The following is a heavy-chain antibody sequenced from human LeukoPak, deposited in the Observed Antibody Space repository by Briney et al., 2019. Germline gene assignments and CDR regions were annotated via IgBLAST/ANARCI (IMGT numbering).Heavy chain of an antibody. V-gene: IGHV1-69*04. J-gene: IGHJ6*02. CDR2: IIPVLNIT. Sequence: RSSVKVSCKASGGTFSSSVITWVCQAPGQGLEWMGRIIPVLNITNYAQKFRGRVTITADTSTSTAYMELSSLRSEETAVYYCARDQGLTAPPPYGLDVWGQGTTVTVSS. D-gene: IGHD5-18*01. CDR1: GGTFSSSV. CDR3: ARDQGLTAPPPYGLDV.